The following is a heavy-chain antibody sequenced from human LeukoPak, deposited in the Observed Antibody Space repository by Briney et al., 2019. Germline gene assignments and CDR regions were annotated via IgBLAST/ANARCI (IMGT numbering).Heavy chain of an antibody. Sequence: ASVKVSCKASGYTFTSYGISWVRQAPGQGLEWMGWISAYNGNTNYAQKLQGRVTMTTDTSTSTAYMELRSLRSDDTAVYYCARARMVRGVIWDAFDIWGQGTMVTVSS. V-gene: IGHV1-18*01. D-gene: IGHD3-10*01. CDR3: ARARMVRGVIWDAFDI. J-gene: IGHJ3*02. CDR2: ISAYNGNT. CDR1: GYTFTSYG.